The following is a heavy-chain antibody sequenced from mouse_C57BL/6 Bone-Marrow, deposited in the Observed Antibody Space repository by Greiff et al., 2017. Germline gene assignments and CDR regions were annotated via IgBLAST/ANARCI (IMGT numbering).Heavy chain of an antibody. V-gene: IGHV7-1*01. CDR1: GFTFSDFY. CDR3: ARDAWGYYAMDY. Sequence: EVLLVESGGGLVQSGRSLRLSCATSGFTFSDFYMEWVRQAPGKGLEWIAASRNKANDYTTEYSASVKGRFIVSRDTSQSILYLQMKSLRAEDTAIYYCARDAWGYYAMDYWGQGTSVTVSS. J-gene: IGHJ4*01. CDR2: SRNKANDYTT.